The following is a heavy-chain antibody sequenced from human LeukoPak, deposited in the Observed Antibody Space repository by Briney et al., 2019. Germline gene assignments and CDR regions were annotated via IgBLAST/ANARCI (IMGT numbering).Heavy chain of an antibody. CDR1: RGTFSSYA. V-gene: IGHV1-69*13. D-gene: IGHD2-2*02. Sequence: SVKVSCKASRGTFSSYAISWVRQAPGQGLEWMGGIIPRFGTANYAQKFQGRVTITADESTSTAYMELSSLRSEDTAVYYCARDRPGRYCSSPSCYTASPFDPWGQGTLVTVSS. CDR3: ARDRPGRYCSSPSCYTASPFDP. J-gene: IGHJ5*02. CDR2: IIPRFGTA.